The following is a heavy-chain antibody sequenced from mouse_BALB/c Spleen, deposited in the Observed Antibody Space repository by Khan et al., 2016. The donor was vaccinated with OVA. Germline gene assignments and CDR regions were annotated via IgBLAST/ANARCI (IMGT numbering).Heavy chain of an antibody. CDR2: INPSNGGT. CDR1: GYTFTSYY. J-gene: IGHJ3*01. V-gene: IGHV1S81*02. D-gene: IGHD3-1*01. CDR3: TRGGYGVFAY. Sequence: QVQLKQSGAELVKPGASVKLSCKASGYTFTSYYMYWVKQRPGQGLEWIGEINPSNGGTNFNEKFKSKATLTVDKSSSTAYMQLSSLASEDSAVYYCTRGGYGVFAYWGQGTLVTVSA.